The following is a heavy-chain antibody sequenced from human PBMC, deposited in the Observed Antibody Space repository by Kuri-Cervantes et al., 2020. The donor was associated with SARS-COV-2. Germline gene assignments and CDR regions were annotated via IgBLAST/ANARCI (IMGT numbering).Heavy chain of an antibody. CDR2: IWYDGSNK. J-gene: IGHJ6*02. CDR3: ARCHKDIVVVPDARGYYYGMDV. CDR1: GFTFSGYG. D-gene: IGHD2-2*01. V-gene: IGHV3-33*01. Sequence: GESLKISGAASGFTFSGYGMHWVRQAPGKGLEWVAVIWYDGSNKYYADSVKGRFTNSRENSKNTLYLQMNSMRAEDTAVYYCARCHKDIVVVPDARGYYYGMDVWGQGTTVTVSS.